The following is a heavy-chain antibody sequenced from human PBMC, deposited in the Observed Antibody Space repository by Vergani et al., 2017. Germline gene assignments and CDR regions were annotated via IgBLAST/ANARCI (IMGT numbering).Heavy chain of an antibody. J-gene: IGHJ4*02. V-gene: IGHV1-69*01. CDR2: IIPIFGTA. CDR3: ARGRHGSGNHYFDY. D-gene: IGHD3-10*01. Sequence: QVQLVQSGAEVKKPGSSVKVSCKASGCTFSSYAISGVRQAPGQGLEWMGGIIPIFGTAHYAQKLQGRVTITADESTSTTYMELSSLRSEDTAVYYCARGRHGSGNHYFDYWGQGTLVTVSS. CDR1: GCTFSSYA.